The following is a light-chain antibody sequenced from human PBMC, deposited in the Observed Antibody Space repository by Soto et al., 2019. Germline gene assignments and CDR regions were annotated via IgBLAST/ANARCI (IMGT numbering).Light chain of an antibody. CDR1: QSVSSN. V-gene: IGKV3-15*01. Sequence: EIVMTQSPATLSVSPGERATLSCRASQSVSSNLAWYQQKPGQAPRPLVLGASTRATGIPARFSGSGSGTEFTLTITSLQSEDFALYYCQHYNNWPRTFGQGTKVDIK. CDR3: QHYNNWPRT. J-gene: IGKJ1*01. CDR2: GAS.